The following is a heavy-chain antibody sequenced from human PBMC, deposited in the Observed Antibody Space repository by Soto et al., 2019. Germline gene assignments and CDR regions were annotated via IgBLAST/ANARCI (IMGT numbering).Heavy chain of an antibody. CDR3: AKCIQVNWIQDVFHI. D-gene: IGHD1-1*01. CDR1: GFTFSSYS. J-gene: IGHJ3*02. Sequence: GESLKISCAASGFTFSSYSMSWVRQAAGKGLEWVSYITARGGTTYYADSVKGRFTITRDTSRNTLYLQMNSLGAEDTAVYYCAKCIQVNWIQDVFHIWGQGTMVTVSS. CDR2: ITARGGTT. V-gene: IGHV3-23*01.